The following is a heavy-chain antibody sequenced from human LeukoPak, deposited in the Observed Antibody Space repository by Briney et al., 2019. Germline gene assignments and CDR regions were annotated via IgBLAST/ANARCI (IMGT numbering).Heavy chain of an antibody. Sequence: ASVKVSCKASGGTFSSYAISWVRQAPGQGLEWMGWINPNSGGTNYAQKFQGRVTMTRDTSISTAYMELSRLRSDDTAVYYCASSCGGDCSLYYYYYMDVWGKGTTVTVSS. D-gene: IGHD2-21*02. V-gene: IGHV1-2*02. J-gene: IGHJ6*03. CDR2: INPNSGGT. CDR3: ASSCGGDCSLYYYYYMDV. CDR1: GGTFSSYA.